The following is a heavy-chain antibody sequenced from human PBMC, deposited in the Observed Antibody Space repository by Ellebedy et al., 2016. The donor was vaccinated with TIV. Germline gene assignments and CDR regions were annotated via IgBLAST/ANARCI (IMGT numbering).Heavy chain of an antibody. Sequence: PGGSLRLSCAVSGFTFSDYYMSWIRQAPGKGLEWVSYISSSGSIINYADSVKGRFTISRDNAKNSQYLQMNSLRAEDAAVYYCARGTRDPQLWGQGTLVTVSS. CDR3: ARGTRDPQL. CDR1: GFTFSDYY. V-gene: IGHV3-11*04. D-gene: IGHD1-1*01. J-gene: IGHJ4*02. CDR2: ISSSGSII.